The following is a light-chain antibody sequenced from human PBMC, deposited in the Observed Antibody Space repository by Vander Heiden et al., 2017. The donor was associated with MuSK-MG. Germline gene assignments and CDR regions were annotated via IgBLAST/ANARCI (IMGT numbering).Light chain of an antibody. CDR2: DVS. V-gene: IGLV2-14*03. J-gene: IGLJ3*02. Sequence: QSALTQPASVSGSPGQSITISCTGTSSDVGGYNYVSWYQQHPGKGPKLMIFDVSKRPSGVSNRFSASKSGNTASLTISGLQAEDEADYYCTSDTSSLTVVFGGGTKLTVL. CDR3: TSDTSSLTVV. CDR1: SSDVGGYNY.